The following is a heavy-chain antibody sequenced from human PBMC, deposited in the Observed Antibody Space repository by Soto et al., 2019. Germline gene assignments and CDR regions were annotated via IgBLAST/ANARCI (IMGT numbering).Heavy chain of an antibody. V-gene: IGHV3-23*01. J-gene: IGHJ4*02. Sequence: PVGSLRLSCAGSGFTFSIYAMSWVRHAPGKGLEWVSAISGSGGSTYYADSGKGRFTISRDNSKNTLYLQMNSLRAEDTAVYYCAKGHVIVVVINLFDYWGQGTLVTVSS. CDR3: AKGHVIVVVINLFDY. D-gene: IGHD3-22*01. CDR2: ISGSGGST. CDR1: GFTFSIYA.